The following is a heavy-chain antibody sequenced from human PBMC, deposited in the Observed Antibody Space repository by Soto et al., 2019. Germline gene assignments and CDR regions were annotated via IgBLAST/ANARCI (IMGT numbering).Heavy chain of an antibody. CDR1: GYSFTSYW. J-gene: IGHJ3*02. Sequence: GESLKISCKGSGYSFTSYWIGWVRQMPGKGLEWMGIIYPGDSDTRYGPSFQGQVHILADKSNSPAYRKWSSLKASATALYYCARGITGATSAFDIWGQGTMVTVS. CDR2: IYPGDSDT. CDR3: ARGITGATSAFDI. V-gene: IGHV5-51*01. D-gene: IGHD1-7*01.